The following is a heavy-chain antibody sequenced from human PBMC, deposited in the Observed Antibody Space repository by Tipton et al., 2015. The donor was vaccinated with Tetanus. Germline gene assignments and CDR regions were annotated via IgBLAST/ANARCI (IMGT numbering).Heavy chain of an antibody. Sequence: SLRLSCAASGFTFSDYYMTWIRQAPGKGLEWVSYISRSSSTIYYADSVKGRLTISRDNSNNTLYVQMDSLRAEDTAVYYCARGPYHYGDYYFDYWGRGTLVTVSS. CDR1: GFTFSDYY. V-gene: IGHV3-11*04. D-gene: IGHD4-17*01. CDR3: ARGPYHYGDYYFDY. J-gene: IGHJ4*02. CDR2: ISRSSSTI.